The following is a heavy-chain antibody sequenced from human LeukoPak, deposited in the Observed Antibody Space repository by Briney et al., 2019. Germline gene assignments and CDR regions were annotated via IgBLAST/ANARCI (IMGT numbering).Heavy chain of an antibody. V-gene: IGHV3-21*01. Sequence: GGSLRLSCAASGFTLSTYSMNGVRQAPGKGLEWVSSISSGSSFIYYADSVKGRFTISRDNAKISLFLQMNSLRAEDTAVYYCARESSGYFYWGQGTLVTVSS. CDR1: GFTLSTYS. J-gene: IGHJ4*02. CDR3: ARESSGYFY. D-gene: IGHD3-22*01. CDR2: ISSGSSFI.